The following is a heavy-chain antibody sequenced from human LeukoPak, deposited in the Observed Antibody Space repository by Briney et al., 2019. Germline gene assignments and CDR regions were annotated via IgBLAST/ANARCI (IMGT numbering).Heavy chain of an antibody. CDR2: IYSSGNT. CDR1: GGSISSFY. Sequence: PSETLSLTCTVSGGSISSFYWSWIRQPAGKGLEWIGRIYSSGNTNYNPSLKSRVTMSVDTSKNQFSLKLSSVTAADTAVYYCARPSFLWGYFDYWGQGTLVTVSS. J-gene: IGHJ4*02. CDR3: ARPSFLWGYFDY. V-gene: IGHV4-4*07. D-gene: IGHD3-10*01.